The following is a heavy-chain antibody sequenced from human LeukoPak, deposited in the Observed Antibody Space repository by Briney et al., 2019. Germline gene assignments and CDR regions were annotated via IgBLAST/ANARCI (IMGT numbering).Heavy chain of an antibody. V-gene: IGHV3-7*01. Sequence: GGSLRLSCAASGFTFSNYWMSWVRQAPGKGLEWVANIKRDGSEKYYVDSVKGRFTISRDNAKNTLYLQMNSLRAEDTAVYYCVREPQAEYYFDYWGQGTLVTVSS. D-gene: IGHD1-14*01. CDR1: GFTFSNYW. CDR2: IKRDGSEK. J-gene: IGHJ4*02. CDR3: VREPQAEYYFDY.